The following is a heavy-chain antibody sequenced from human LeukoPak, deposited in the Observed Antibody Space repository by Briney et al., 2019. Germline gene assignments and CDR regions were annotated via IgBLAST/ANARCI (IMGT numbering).Heavy chain of an antibody. CDR1: GYTFTSYG. CDR2: ISAYNGNT. J-gene: IGHJ4*02. Sequence: GASVKVSCKASGYTFTSYGISWVRQAPGQGLEWMGWISAYNGNTNYAQKLQGRVTMTTDTSTSTAYMELRSLRSDDTAVYYCARVPLDDFWSGYYPLAYWGQGTLVTVFS. CDR3: ARVPLDDFWSGYYPLAY. V-gene: IGHV1-18*01. D-gene: IGHD3-3*01.